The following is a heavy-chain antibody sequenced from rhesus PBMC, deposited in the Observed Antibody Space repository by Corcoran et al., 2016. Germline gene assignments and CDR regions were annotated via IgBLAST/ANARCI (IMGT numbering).Heavy chain of an antibody. V-gene: IGHV3-59*01. CDR1: GFTFSDYY. CDR2: ISKGCGIT. Sequence: EVQLVESGGGLAKPGGSMRLSCAASGFTFSDYYMHWVRQASGKGLEWVSRISKGCGITWYAESVKGRFTISRENAKNTLYLQMNSLRAEDTAVYYCARDLRGWGDYQSHYWGQGVLVTVSS. J-gene: IGHJ4*01. D-gene: IGHD3-34*01. CDR3: ARDLRGWGDYQSHY.